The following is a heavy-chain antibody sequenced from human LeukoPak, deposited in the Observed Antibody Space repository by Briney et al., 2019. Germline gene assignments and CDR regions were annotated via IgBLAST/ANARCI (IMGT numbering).Heavy chain of an antibody. CDR1: GYTFTSYD. CDR3: ARPYCSGGDCLRYFDL. Sequence: ASVRVSCKASGYTFTSYDISWVRQAPGQGLEWMGWMNPISGNTGYAQKFQGRVTMTRSTSISTAYMELSSLRSEDTAVYYCARPYCSGGDCLRYFDLWGRGTLITVSS. CDR2: MNPISGNT. D-gene: IGHD2-15*01. J-gene: IGHJ2*01. V-gene: IGHV1-8*01.